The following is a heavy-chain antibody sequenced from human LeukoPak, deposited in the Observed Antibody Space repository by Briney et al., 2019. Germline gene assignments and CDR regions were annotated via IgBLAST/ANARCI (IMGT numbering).Heavy chain of an antibody. CDR3: ARDRVVTATSYYYGMDV. J-gene: IGHJ6*02. CDR1: NVSISSGSHY. CDR2: IYAGGRS. D-gene: IGHD2-21*02. Sequence: SETLSLTCTVSNVSISSGSHYWNWIRQPAGKGLEWIGRIYAGGRSNYNPSLRSRVTISVDTSKNQFSLKLSSVTAADTAVYYCARDRVVTATSYYYGMDVWGQGTTVTVSS. V-gene: IGHV4-61*02.